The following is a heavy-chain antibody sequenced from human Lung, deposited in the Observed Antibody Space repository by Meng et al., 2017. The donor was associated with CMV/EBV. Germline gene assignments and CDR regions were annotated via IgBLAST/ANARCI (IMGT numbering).Heavy chain of an antibody. CDR3: ARGIPDY. D-gene: IGHD2-2*02. CDR2: INTHTGHT. V-gene: IGHV1-2*02. Sequence: AXVKVSCKASGYTFSGFFMHWLRQAPGRGLEWMGWINTHTGHTEYAQRFQGRLTMTRDTSISTAYMELSRLTSDDTATFYCARGIPDYWGQGTLVTVSS. CDR1: GYTFSGFF. J-gene: IGHJ4*02.